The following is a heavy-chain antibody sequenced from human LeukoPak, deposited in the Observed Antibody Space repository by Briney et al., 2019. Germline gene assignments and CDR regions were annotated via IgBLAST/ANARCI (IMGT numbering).Heavy chain of an antibody. J-gene: IGHJ5*02. V-gene: IGHV4-38-2*02. CDR2: IYHSGTT. D-gene: IGHD3-10*01. CDR3: ARVNYGSGSYRDWFDP. Sequence: SETLSLTCTVSGYSISSGYFWGWIRQPPGKGLEWIGNIYHSGTTYYNPSLKSRVTISIDTSKNQFSLKLSSVTAADTAVYYCARVNYGSGSYRDWFDPWGQGTLVTVSS. CDR1: GYSISSGYF.